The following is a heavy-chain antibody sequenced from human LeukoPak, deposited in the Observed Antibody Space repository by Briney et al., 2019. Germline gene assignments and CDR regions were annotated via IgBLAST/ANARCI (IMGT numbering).Heavy chain of an antibody. CDR3: ASLISGYDRFDY. D-gene: IGHD5-12*01. V-gene: IGHV3-21*01. Sequence: KAGGSLRLSCAASGFTFSIYSLNWVRQAPGKGLEWVSSISSSSSYIYYADSVKGRFTISRDNAKNSLYLQMNSLRAEDTAVYYCASLISGYDRFDYWGQGTLVTVSS. J-gene: IGHJ4*02. CDR2: ISSSSSYI. CDR1: GFTFSIYS.